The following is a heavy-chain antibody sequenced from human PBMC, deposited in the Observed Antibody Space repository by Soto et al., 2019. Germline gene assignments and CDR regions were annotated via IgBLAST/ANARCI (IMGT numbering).Heavy chain of an antibody. CDR2: ISSSSSYI. CDR1: GFTFSSYS. D-gene: IGHD6-6*01. Sequence: GGSLRLSCAASGFTFSSYSMNWVRQAPGKGLEWVSSISSSSSYIYYADSVKGRFTISRDNAKNSLYLQMNSLRAEDTAVYYCAREDSSSGGFWDYWGQGTLVTVSS. V-gene: IGHV3-21*01. CDR3: AREDSSSGGFWDY. J-gene: IGHJ4*02.